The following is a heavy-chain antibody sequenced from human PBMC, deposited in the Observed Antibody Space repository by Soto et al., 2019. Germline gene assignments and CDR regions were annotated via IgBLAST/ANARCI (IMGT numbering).Heavy chain of an antibody. CDR2: ISGSGGST. Sequence: PGGSLRLSCAASGFTFSSYAMSWVRQAPGKGLEWVSAISGSGGSTYYADSVKGRFTISRDNSKNTLYLQMNSLRAEDTAVYYCANSYCSSTSCPDPDYYYGMDVWGQGTTVTVSS. D-gene: IGHD2-2*01. V-gene: IGHV3-23*01. CDR3: ANSYCSSTSCPDPDYYYGMDV. J-gene: IGHJ6*02. CDR1: GFTFSSYA.